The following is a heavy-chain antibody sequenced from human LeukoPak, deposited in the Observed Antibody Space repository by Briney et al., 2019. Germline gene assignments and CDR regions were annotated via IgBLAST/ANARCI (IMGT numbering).Heavy chain of an antibody. J-gene: IGHJ4*02. CDR1: GFTLRSHN. D-gene: IGHD1-26*01. CDR2: ISASGDIR. Sequence: GGSLRLSCAASGFTLRSHNIHWARQAPGKGLQWLSYISASGDIRWYGDSARGRFTISRDIAKNSVYLQMNSLRDEDTAVYFCARDNRWASDYWGQRTPVTVSS. V-gene: IGHV3-48*02. CDR3: ARDNRWASDY.